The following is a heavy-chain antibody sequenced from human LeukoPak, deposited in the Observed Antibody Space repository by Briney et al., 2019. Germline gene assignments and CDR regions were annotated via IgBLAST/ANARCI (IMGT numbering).Heavy chain of an antibody. CDR2: ISAYNGNT. D-gene: IGHD1-26*01. CDR3: ARLLSLLGATTDAFDI. V-gene: IGHV1-18*01. Sequence: GAPVKVSCKASGYTFTSYGISWVRQAPGQGLEWMGWISAYNGNTNYAQKLQGRVTMTTDTSTSTAYMELRSLRSDDTAVYYCARLLSLLGATTDAFDIWGQGTMVTVSS. CDR1: GYTFTSYG. J-gene: IGHJ3*02.